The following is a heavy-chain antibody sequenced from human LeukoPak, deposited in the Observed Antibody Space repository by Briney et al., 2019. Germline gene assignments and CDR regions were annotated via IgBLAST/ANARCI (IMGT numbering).Heavy chain of an antibody. V-gene: IGHV4-38-2*01. D-gene: IGHD1-1*01. Sequence: PSETLSLTCAVSGYSISSGYYWGWIRQPPGKGLEWIGSIYYSGSTYYNPSLKSRVTISVDTSKNQFSLKLSSVTAADTAVYYCARQMETYNWFDPWGQGTLVTVSS. J-gene: IGHJ5*02. CDR2: IYYSGST. CDR1: GYSISSGYY. CDR3: ARQMETYNWFDP.